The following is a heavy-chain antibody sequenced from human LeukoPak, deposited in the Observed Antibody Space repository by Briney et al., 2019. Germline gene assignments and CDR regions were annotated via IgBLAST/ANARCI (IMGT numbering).Heavy chain of an antibody. CDR3: ARAPIVVVVAATVEMKYYFDY. V-gene: IGHV4-39*07. CDR2: IYYSGST. J-gene: IGHJ4*02. CDR1: GVSISSSSYD. Sequence: RASETLSLTCTVSGVSISSSSYDWGWIRQPPGKGLEGDVSIYYSGSTYYNPSLKSRVTISVDTSKNRFSLKLSSVTAADTAVYSCARAPIVVVVAATVEMKYYFDYWGQGTLVTVSS. D-gene: IGHD2-15*01.